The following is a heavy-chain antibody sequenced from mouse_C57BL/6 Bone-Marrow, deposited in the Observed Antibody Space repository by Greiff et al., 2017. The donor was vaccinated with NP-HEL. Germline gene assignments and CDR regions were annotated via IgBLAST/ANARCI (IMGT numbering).Heavy chain of an antibody. J-gene: IGHJ1*03. CDR2: ISNLAYSI. V-gene: IGHV5-15*01. D-gene: IGHD2-3*01. CDR1: GFTFSDYG. Sequence: EVKLMESGGGLVQPGGSLKLSCAASGFTFSDYGMAWVRQAPRKGPEWVAFISNLAYSIYYADTVTGRFTISRENAKNTLYLEMSSLRSEDTAMYYCARRVVTTPYWYFDVWGTGTTVTVSS. CDR3: ARRVVTTPYWYFDV.